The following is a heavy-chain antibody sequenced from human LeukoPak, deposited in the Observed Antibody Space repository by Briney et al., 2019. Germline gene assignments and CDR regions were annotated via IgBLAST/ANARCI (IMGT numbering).Heavy chain of an antibody. CDR3: AKDSDDSNYPLSFFDF. CDR1: GFTFSNYA. V-gene: IGHV3-23*01. Sequence: PGGSLTLPCAASGFTFSNYAMNWARQAPAKGLEFVSGICGSRGGTYYPHSVKGRFTISRDNSKNTLYLHMNSLRAEDTAVYYCAKDSDDSNYPLSFFDFWGQGTLVTVSS. J-gene: IGHJ4*02. CDR2: ICGSRGGT. D-gene: IGHD4-11*01.